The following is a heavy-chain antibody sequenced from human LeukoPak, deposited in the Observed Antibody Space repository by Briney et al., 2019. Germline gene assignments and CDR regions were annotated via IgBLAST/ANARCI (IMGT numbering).Heavy chain of an antibody. V-gene: IGHV3-23*01. CDR3: AKDGQVVVVPAAIKALRPDWFDP. CDR1: GFTFSSYA. Sequence: PGGSLRLSCAASGFTFSSYAMSWVRQAPGKGLEWVSAISGSGGSTYYADSVKGRFTISRDNSKNTLYLQMNSLRAEDTAVYYCAKDGQVVVVPAAIKALRPDWFDPWGQGTLVTVSS. CDR2: ISGSGGST. D-gene: IGHD2-2*01. J-gene: IGHJ5*02.